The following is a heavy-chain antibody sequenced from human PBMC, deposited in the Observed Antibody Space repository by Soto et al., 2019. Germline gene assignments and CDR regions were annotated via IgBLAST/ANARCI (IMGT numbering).Heavy chain of an antibody. J-gene: IGHJ5*02. CDR3: VQDSIKRAYGS. CDR1: GFTFSNYA. Sequence: EVQLLESGGGLVQPGGSLRLSCAASGFTFSNYAMSWVRQAPGKGLDWVSSVRGSGTLTYYADSVKGRFTISRDNSKNTVFLQMNSLRADDTAIYYCVQDSIKRAYGSWGQGTLVIVSS. D-gene: IGHD3-16*01. CDR2: VRGSGTLT. V-gene: IGHV3-23*01.